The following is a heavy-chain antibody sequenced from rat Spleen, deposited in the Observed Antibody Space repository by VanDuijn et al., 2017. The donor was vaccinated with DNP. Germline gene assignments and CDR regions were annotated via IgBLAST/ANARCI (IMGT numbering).Heavy chain of an antibody. CDR3: ARDLIIRDTTSAMDA. J-gene: IGHJ4*01. CDR1: GFSLTSYN. CDR2: MSSGGST. D-gene: IGHD4-3*01. Sequence: QVQLKESGPGLVQPSQTLSLTCTVAGFSLTSYNVHWVRQPPGKGLEWIASMSSGGSTYYNAGLKSRLRISRDTSKSQVFLKMNSLQTEDTATYYCARDLIIRDTTSAMDAWGPGTSVTVSS. V-gene: IGHV2-41*01.